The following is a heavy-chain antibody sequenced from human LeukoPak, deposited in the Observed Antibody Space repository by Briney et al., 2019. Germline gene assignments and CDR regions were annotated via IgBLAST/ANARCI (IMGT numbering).Heavy chain of an antibody. CDR2: IYYSGST. D-gene: IGHD5-24*01. CDR1: GGSISSYY. J-gene: IGHJ3*02. V-gene: IGHV4-59*01. CDR3: ARDRGRWLHRDAFDI. Sequence: SETLSLTCTVSGGSISSYYWSWIRQPPGKGLEWIGYIYYSGSTNNNPSLKSRVTISVDTSKNQFSRKLSSVTAADTAVYYCARDRGRWLHRDAFDIWGQGTMVTVSS.